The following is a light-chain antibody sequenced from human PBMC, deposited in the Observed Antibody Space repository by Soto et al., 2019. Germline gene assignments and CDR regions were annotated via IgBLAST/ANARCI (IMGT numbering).Light chain of an antibody. V-gene: IGKV3-11*01. J-gene: IGKJ5*01. Sequence: EIVLTQSPATLSLSPGERATLSCRASQSVRNSLIWYQQKPGQAPRLLIYDASNRATGIPARFSGSGSETDFTVTISSVEPEDLAVYYCQQRYSWPITFGQGTRLEIK. CDR3: QQRYSWPIT. CDR1: QSVRNS. CDR2: DAS.